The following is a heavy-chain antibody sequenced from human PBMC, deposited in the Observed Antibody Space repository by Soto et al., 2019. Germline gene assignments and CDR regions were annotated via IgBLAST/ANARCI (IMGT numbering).Heavy chain of an antibody. CDR1: GGSISSSNW. Sequence: QVQLQESGPGLVKPSGTLSLICAVSGGSISSSNWWSWVRQPPGKGLEWIGEIYHSGSTNYNPSLKRRVTISVDKSKNQFSLNLSSVTAADTAVYYCARAGLYSWNYFYYGMDVWGQGTTVTVSS. V-gene: IGHV4-4*02. CDR2: IYHSGST. J-gene: IGHJ6*02. CDR3: ARAGLYSWNYFYYGMDV. D-gene: IGHD1-20*01.